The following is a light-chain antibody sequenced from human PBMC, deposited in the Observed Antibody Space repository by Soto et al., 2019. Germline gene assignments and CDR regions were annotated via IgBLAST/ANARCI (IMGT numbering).Light chain of an antibody. CDR2: DAS. CDR3: QQRSNWPPYT. J-gene: IGKJ2*01. Sequence: EIVLTQSPATLSLSPGERATLSCRASQSVSSYLAWYQQKPGLAPRLLIYDASNRATGIPARFSGSGSGTDFTLIISSLEPEDFAVYYCQQRSNWPPYTFGQGTKLEIK. V-gene: IGKV3-11*01. CDR1: QSVSSY.